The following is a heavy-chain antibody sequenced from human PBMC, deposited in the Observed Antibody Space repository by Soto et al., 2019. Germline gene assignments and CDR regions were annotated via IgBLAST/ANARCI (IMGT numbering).Heavy chain of an antibody. CDR1: GGSISSGGYY. J-gene: IGHJ4*02. Sequence: QVQLQESGPGLVKPSQTLSLTCTVSGGSISSGGYYWSWIRQHPGKGLEWIGYIYYSGSTYYNPSLTSRVTISGDTPKNRFSLKLSSVTAADTAVYYCARWVGATSFDYWGQGTLVTVSS. CDR2: IYYSGST. D-gene: IGHD1-26*01. V-gene: IGHV4-31*03. CDR3: ARWVGATSFDY.